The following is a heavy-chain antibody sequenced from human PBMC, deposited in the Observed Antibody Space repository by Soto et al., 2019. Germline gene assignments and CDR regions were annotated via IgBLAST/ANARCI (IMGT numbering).Heavy chain of an antibody. CDR3: ARPTRERIAAAGKYHYYGMDV. Sequence: GASVKVSCKASGGTFSSYAISWVRQAPGQGLEWMGGIIPIFGTANYAQKFQGRVTITADESTSTAYMELSSLRSEDTAVYYRARPTRERIAAAGKYHYYGMDVWGQGTTVTV. J-gene: IGHJ6*02. D-gene: IGHD6-13*01. V-gene: IGHV1-69*13. CDR2: IIPIFGTA. CDR1: GGTFSSYA.